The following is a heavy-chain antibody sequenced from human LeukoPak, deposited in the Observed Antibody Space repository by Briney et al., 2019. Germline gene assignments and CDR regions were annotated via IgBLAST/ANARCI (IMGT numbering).Heavy chain of an antibody. CDR1: GFAVSGNY. CDR2: IYGRGNT. CDR3: TRGIVGVSPSEY. V-gene: IGHV3-53*01. J-gene: IGHJ4*02. Sequence: GGSLRLSCAASGFAVSGNYMAWVRQAPGKGLEWVSLIYGRGNTYYADSVKGRFTISRDIPKNTVYLQMNSLKGEDTAVYYCTRGIVGVSPSEYWGQGNLGTVSS. D-gene: IGHD1-26*01.